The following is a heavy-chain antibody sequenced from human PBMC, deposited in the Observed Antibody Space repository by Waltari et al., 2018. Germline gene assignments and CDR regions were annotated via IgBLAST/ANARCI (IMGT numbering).Heavy chain of an antibody. CDR2: IYHSGPT. J-gene: IGHJ4*02. V-gene: IGHV4-38-2*01. CDR3: ASEKHSGYDLDY. D-gene: IGHD5-12*01. CDR1: GYSISSGYY. Sequence: QVQLQESGPGLVKPSETLSLTCAVSGYSISSGYYWGWIRQPPGKGLEWIGSIYHSGPTYYNPSLKSRVTISVDTSKTQFSLKRSSVTAADTAVYYCASEKHSGYDLDYWGQGTLVTVSS.